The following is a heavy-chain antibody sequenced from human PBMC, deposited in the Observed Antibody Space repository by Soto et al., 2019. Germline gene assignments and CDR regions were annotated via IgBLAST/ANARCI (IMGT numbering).Heavy chain of an antibody. V-gene: IGHV4-34*01. CDR3: ERGWAIFGVVITMVPYYSDY. Sequence: SETLSLTCAVYGGSFSGYYWSWIRQPPGKGLEWIGEINHSGSTNYNPSLKSRVTISVDTSKNQFSLKLSSVTAADTAVYYCERGWAIFGVVITMVPYYSDYRGKGTLVTVSS. CDR1: GGSFSGYY. J-gene: IGHJ4*02. CDR2: INHSGST. D-gene: IGHD3-3*01.